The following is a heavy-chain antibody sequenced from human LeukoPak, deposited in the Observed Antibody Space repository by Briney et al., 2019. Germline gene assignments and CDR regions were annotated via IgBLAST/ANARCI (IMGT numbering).Heavy chain of an antibody. D-gene: IGHD3-22*01. CDR3: ARGNYYDSSGFDY. V-gene: IGHV4-59*01. J-gene: IGHJ4*02. CDR2: IYYSGST. CDR1: GGSISSYY. Sequence: SETLSPTCTVSGGSISSYYWSWIRQPPGKGLEWIGYIYYSGSTNYNPSLKSRVTISVDTCKNQFSLELSSVTAADTAVYYCARGNYYDSSGFDYWGQGTLVSVSS.